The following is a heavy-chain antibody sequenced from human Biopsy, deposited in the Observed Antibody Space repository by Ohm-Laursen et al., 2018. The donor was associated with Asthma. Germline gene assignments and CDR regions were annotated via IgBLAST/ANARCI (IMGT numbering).Heavy chain of an antibody. V-gene: IGHV1-2*06. CDR2: INPNGGAT. J-gene: IGHJ5*02. CDR3: ARVQKSPGDRWFDP. CDR1: AYTFIGYH. D-gene: IGHD7-27*01. Sequence: ASVKVSCKASAYTFIGYHLHWVRQAPGEGLEWMGRINPNGGATIYAQKFQGRVTMTRDTSISTAYMELSRLTSDDTAVYYCARVQKSPGDRWFDPWGQGTLVTVSS.